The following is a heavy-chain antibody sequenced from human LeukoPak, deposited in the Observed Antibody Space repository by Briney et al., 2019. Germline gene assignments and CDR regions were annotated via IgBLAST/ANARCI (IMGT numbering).Heavy chain of an antibody. Sequence: GGSLRLSRAASGFTFSDYYMSWIRQAPGKGLEWVSYISSSGSTIYYADSVKGRFTISRDNAKNSLYLQMNSLRAEDTAVYYCARISDYGDYVEDWGQGTLVTVSS. D-gene: IGHD4-17*01. CDR3: ARISDYGDYVED. CDR2: ISSSGSTI. CDR1: GFTFSDYY. J-gene: IGHJ4*02. V-gene: IGHV3-11*01.